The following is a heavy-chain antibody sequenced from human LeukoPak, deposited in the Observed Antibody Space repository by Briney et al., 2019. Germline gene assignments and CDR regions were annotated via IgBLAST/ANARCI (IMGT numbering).Heavy chain of an antibody. CDR2: ISGSGGST. J-gene: IGHJ5*02. D-gene: IGHD2-15*01. CDR3: AKDRNIVVAPDWFDP. V-gene: IGHV3-23*01. CDR1: GFTFSSYA. Sequence: GGSLRLSCAASGFTFSSYAMSWVHQAPGKGLEWVSAISGSGGSTYYADSVKGRFTISRDNSKNTLYLQMNSLRAEDTAVYYCAKDRNIVVAPDWFDPWGQGTLVTVSS.